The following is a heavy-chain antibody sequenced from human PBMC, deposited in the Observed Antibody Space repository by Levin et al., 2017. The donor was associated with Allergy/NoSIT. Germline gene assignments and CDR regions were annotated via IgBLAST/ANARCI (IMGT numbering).Heavy chain of an antibody. CDR2: ISAYNGNT. D-gene: IGHD5-12*01. Sequence: AASVKVSCKASGYTFTSYGISWVRQAPGQGLEWMGWISAYNGNTNYAQKLQGRVTMTTDTSTSTAYMELRSLRSDDTAVYYCARDSSGYDGIQFDYWGQGTLVTVSS. CDR1: GYTFTSYG. J-gene: IGHJ4*02. V-gene: IGHV1-18*01. CDR3: ARDSSGYDGIQFDY.